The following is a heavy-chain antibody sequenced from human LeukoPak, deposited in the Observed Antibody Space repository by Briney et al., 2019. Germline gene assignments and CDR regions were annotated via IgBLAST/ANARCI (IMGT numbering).Heavy chain of an antibody. CDR1: GYTFTSHY. Sequence: ASVKVSCKASGYTFTSHYIHWVRQAPGQGLEWMGIINPSGGSTSYAQMFQGRVTMTRDTSTSTVYMELSSLRSEDTAVYYCARDRGGNTYWFDPWGQGTLVTVSP. D-gene: IGHD4-23*01. J-gene: IGHJ5*02. CDR3: ARDRGGNTYWFDP. V-gene: IGHV1-46*01. CDR2: INPSGGST.